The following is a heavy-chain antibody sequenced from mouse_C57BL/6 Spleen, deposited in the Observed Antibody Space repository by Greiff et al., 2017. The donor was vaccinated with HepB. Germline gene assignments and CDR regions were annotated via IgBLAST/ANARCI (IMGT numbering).Heavy chain of an antibody. J-gene: IGHJ2*01. CDR3: ARAPDYGSSFDY. CDR2: INYDGSST. D-gene: IGHD1-1*01. V-gene: IGHV5-16*01. CDR1: GFTFSDYY. Sequence: EVKLMESEGGLVQPGSSMKLSCTASGFTFSDYYMAWVRQVPEKGLEWVANINYDGSSTYYLDSLKSRFIISRDNAKNILYLQMSSLKSEDTATYYCARAPDYGSSFDYWGQGTTLTVSS.